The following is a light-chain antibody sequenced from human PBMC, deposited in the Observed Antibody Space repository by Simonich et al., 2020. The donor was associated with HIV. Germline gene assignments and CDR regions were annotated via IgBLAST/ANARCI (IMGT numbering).Light chain of an antibody. CDR2: GAS. CDR3: QQYNNWPLLT. Sequence: EIVMTQSPATLSVSPGDKATLSCRASQSVSSNLAWYQQKPGQAPRLLIYGASTSATGIPARFSGSGSGTEFTLTISSLQSEDFAVYYCQQYNNWPLLTFGGGTKVEIK. V-gene: IGKV3-15*01. J-gene: IGKJ4*01. CDR1: QSVSSN.